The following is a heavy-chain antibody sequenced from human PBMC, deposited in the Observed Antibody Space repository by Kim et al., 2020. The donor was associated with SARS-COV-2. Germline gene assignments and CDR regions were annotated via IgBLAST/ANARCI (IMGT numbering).Heavy chain of an antibody. CDR1: GYTFTGYY. J-gene: IGHJ6*02. CDR2: INPNSGGT. D-gene: IGHD3-22*01. V-gene: IGHV1-2*02. CDR3: ARGRMWEQMGYYDSSGYPTHAIGYYYYGMDV. Sequence: ASVKVSCKASGYTFTGYYMHCVRQAPGQGLEWMGWINPNSGGTNYAQKFQGRVTMTRDTSISTAYMELSRLRSDDTAVYYCARGRMWEQMGYYDSSGYPTHAIGYYYYGMDVWGQGTTVTVSS.